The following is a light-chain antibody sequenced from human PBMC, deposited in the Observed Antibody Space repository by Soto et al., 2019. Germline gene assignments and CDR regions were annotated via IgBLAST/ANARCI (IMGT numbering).Light chain of an antibody. J-gene: IGKJ2*01. CDR2: GAS. CDR1: QSVSSN. Sequence: IVMTQSPATLSVSPGERATLSCRASQSVSSNLAWYQQKPGQPPSLLIYGASARATGIPARFSGSGSGTEFTLTISNLQSEDFAVYYCQHYNNWPFTLGQGTQVDIK. CDR3: QHYNNWPFT. V-gene: IGKV3-15*01.